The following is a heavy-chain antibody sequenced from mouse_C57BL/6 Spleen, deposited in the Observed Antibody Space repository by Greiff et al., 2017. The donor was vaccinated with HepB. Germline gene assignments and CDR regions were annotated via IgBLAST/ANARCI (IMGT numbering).Heavy chain of an antibody. D-gene: IGHD1-1*01. V-gene: IGHV3-6*01. Sequence: DVQLQESGPGLVKPSQSLSLTCSVTGYSITSGYYWNWIRQFPGNKLEWMGYISYDGSNNYNPSLKNRISITRDTPKNQFFLKLNSVTTEDTATYYCARDTTVDAMDYWGQGTSVTVSS. CDR3: ARDTTVDAMDY. CDR2: ISYDGSN. J-gene: IGHJ4*01. CDR1: GYSITSGYY.